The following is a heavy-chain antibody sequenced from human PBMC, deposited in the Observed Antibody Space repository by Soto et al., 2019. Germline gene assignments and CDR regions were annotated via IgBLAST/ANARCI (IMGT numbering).Heavy chain of an antibody. D-gene: IGHD2-15*01. CDR2: IDPGDSDT. J-gene: IGHJ4*02. V-gene: IGHV5-51*03. CDR1: GYSFTSYW. Sequence: EVQLVQSGAEVKKPGESLKISCKGSGYSFTSYWIAWMRQMSGKGLEWMGVIDPGDSDTRYSPSFQGQVTISADKSVSTAYLQWSSLKASDTAMYYCALSSSPDYWGQGTLVTVSS. CDR3: ALSSSPDY.